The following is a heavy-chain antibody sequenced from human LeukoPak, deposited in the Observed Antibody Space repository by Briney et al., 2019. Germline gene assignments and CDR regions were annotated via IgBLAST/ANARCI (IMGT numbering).Heavy chain of an antibody. V-gene: IGHV3-66*01. Sequence: GGTLRLSCAASGFTFSTYAMHWLRQAPGKGLEWVSVIYSGGSTYYADSVKGRFTISRDNSKNTLYLQMNSLRAEDTAVYYCARYNFDIWGQGTMVTVSS. CDR3: ARYNFDI. CDR2: IYSGGST. CDR1: GFTFSTYA. D-gene: IGHD1-1*01. J-gene: IGHJ3*02.